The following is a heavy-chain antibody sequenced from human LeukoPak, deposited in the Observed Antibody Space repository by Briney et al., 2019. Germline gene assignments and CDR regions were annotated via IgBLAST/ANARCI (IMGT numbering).Heavy chain of an antibody. J-gene: IGHJ3*02. CDR3: ARDLFGYNAFDI. V-gene: IGHV3-20*04. CDR1: GFTFDDYG. CDR2: INWNGGST. Sequence: GGSLRHSCAASGFTFDDYGMSWVRQAPGKGLESVSGINWNGGSTGYADSVKGRFTISRDNAKNSLYLQMNSLRAEDTALYYSARDLFGYNAFDIWGQGTMVTVSS. D-gene: IGHD1-14*01.